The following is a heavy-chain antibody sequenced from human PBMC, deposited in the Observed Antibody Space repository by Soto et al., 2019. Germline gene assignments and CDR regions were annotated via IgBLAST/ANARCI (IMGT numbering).Heavy chain of an antibody. V-gene: IGHV4-39*01. Sequence: PSDTLSLTSTYSGRSISSSSYYWGWIRHPPGKGLEWIGSIYYSGSTYYNPSLKSRVTISVDTSKNQFSLKLSSVTAADTAVYYCAAPCLGGAVVRGVIITDYYYYGMDVWGQGTTVT. CDR1: GRSISSSSYY. D-gene: IGHD3-10*01. J-gene: IGHJ6*02. CDR2: IYYSGST. CDR3: AAPCLGGAVVRGVIITDYYYYGMDV.